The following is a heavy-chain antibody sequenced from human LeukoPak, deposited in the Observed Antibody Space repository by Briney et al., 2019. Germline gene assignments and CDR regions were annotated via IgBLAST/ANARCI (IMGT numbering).Heavy chain of an antibody. CDR3: SELSSS. CDR2: ITTNAEGGTT. D-gene: IGHD1-26*01. Sequence: PGGSLRLSCAASGFGFSNAWMTWVRQAPGKGLEWVGRITTNAEGGTTDYAAPVKGGFTISRDDSKNTLYLHMNSLKTEDTAVYYCSELSSSWGQGTLVTVSS. V-gene: IGHV3-15*01. CDR1: GFGFSNAW. J-gene: IGHJ5*02.